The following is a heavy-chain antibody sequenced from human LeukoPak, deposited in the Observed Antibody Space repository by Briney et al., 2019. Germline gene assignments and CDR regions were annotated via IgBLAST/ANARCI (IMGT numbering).Heavy chain of an antibody. Sequence: WASVKVSCKASGYTFTGYYMHWVRQAPGQGLEWMGWINPNSGGTKYAQKFQGRVTMTRDTSINTAYMELSRLGSDDTAVYYCAREEGEWFGELFLPFKYWGQGTLVTVSS. CDR2: INPNSGGT. V-gene: IGHV1-2*02. CDR1: GYTFTGYY. J-gene: IGHJ4*02. CDR3: AREEGEWFGELFLPFKY. D-gene: IGHD3-10*01.